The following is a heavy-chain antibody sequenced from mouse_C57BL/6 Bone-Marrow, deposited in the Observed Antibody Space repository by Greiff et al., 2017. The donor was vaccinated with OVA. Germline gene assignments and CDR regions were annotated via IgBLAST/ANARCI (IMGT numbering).Heavy chain of an antibody. D-gene: IGHD2-5*01. CDR2: SRNKANDYTT. CDR3: ARDLYSNPFAY. J-gene: IGHJ3*01. Sequence: DVMLVESGGGLVQSGRSLRLSCATSGFTFSDFYMEWVRQAPGKGLEWIAASRNKANDYTTEYSASVKGRFIVSRDTSQSILYLQMNALRAEDTAIYYCARDLYSNPFAYWGQGTLVTVSA. CDR1: GFTFSDFY. V-gene: IGHV7-1*01.